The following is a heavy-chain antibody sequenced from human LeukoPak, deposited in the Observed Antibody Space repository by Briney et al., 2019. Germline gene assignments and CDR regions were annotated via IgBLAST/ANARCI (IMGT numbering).Heavy chain of an antibody. D-gene: IGHD5/OR15-5a*01. CDR2: INPNSGGT. CDR1: GYTFTGYY. Sequence: ASVQVSCKACGYTFTGYYMHWVRQARGQGLAWMGWINPNSGGTNYAQKFQGRVTMTRATSISTAYMELGRLRSEDPAVYYCAREDTVSEGVLDYWGQGTLVTVSS. J-gene: IGHJ4*02. V-gene: IGHV1-2*02. CDR3: AREDTVSEGVLDY.